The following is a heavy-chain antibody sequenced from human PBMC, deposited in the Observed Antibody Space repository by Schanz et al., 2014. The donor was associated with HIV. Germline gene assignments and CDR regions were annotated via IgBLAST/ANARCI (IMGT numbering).Heavy chain of an antibody. J-gene: IGHJ4*02. D-gene: IGHD2-21*02. CDR2: IIPILATA. Sequence: QVQLVQSGAEVKKPGSSVKISCKASGDSLSNLGINWVRQAPGQGLEWMGGIIPILATAKYAQKLQGRVSINADDATNTAYLELSRLSSDDTAVYYCARTYTGDWSTGADWGQGTLVTVSS. CDR1: GDSLSNLG. V-gene: IGHV1-69*01. CDR3: ARTYTGDWSTGAD.